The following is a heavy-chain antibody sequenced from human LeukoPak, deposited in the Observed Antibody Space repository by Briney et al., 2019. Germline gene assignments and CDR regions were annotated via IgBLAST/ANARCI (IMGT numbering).Heavy chain of an antibody. Sequence: SQTLSLTCAISGDSVSSNSAAWNWIRQSPSRGLEWLGRTYYRSKWYNDYAVSVKSRITINPDTSKSQFSLQLNSVTPEDTAVYYCARDELEYSSAARRPCFDYWGQGTLVTVSS. CDR2: TYYRSKWYN. CDR3: ARDELEYSSAARRPCFDY. J-gene: IGHJ4*02. V-gene: IGHV6-1*01. D-gene: IGHD6-6*01. CDR1: GDSVSSNSAA.